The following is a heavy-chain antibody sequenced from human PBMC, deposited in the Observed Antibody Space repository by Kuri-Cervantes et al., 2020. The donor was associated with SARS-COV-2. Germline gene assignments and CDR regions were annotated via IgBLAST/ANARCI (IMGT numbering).Heavy chain of an antibody. J-gene: IGHJ6*01. V-gene: IGHV3-30*18. D-gene: IGHD3-10*01. CDR2: ISYDGTIR. CDR1: GFTFSNYG. Sequence: GESLKISCVVSGFTFSNYGMHWVRQAPGKGLEWVAVISYDGTIRYYADSVKGRFTISRDNSKNTVDLQMNSLRGDDTAVYYCAKAVRGHYASGSRDTGGMDGWGQGATVTVSS. CDR3: AKAVRGHYASGSRDTGGMDG.